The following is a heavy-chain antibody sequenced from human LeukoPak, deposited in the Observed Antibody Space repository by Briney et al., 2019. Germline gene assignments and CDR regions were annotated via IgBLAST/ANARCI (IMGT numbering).Heavy chain of an antibody. Sequence: GGSLRLSCAASGFTFSSYAMHWVRQAPGKGLEWVAVISYDGSNKYYADSVKGRFTISRDNSKNTLYLQMTSLRAEDTAVYYCPRAIQYYYDSSGLRTDAFDIWGQGKMVTVSS. J-gene: IGHJ3*02. CDR1: GFTFSSYA. CDR2: ISYDGSNK. D-gene: IGHD3-22*01. CDR3: PRAIQYYYDSSGLRTDAFDI. V-gene: IGHV3-30*04.